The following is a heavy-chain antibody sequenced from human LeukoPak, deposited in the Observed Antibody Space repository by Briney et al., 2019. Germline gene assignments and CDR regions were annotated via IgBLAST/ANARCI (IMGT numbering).Heavy chain of an antibody. CDR2: LSYSEDT. J-gene: IGHJ4*02. CDR3: ARSRYGSYYPFDF. CDR1: GDSISSSGYY. V-gene: IGHV4-39*01. D-gene: IGHD1-26*01. Sequence: PSETLSLTCSISGDSISSSGYYWGWIRQPPGKGLEWIGSLSYSEDTYYNPSLKSRVTISVGTSKPQFSLNLTSVTASDTAVYYCARSRYGSYYPFDFWGQGTRVTLSS.